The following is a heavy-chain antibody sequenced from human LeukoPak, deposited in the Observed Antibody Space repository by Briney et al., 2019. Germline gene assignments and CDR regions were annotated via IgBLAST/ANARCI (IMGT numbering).Heavy chain of an antibody. CDR1: GFTFSNYG. CDR3: AKGAGRYYDSSGYYIDF. CDR2: IRYDGSNN. V-gene: IGHV3-30*02. D-gene: IGHD3-22*01. Sequence: GGSLRLSCVASGFTFSNYGIHWVHQAPGKGLEWVAFIRYDGSNNYYADSVKGRFTISRDNSKNTLYLQMNSLRAEDTAVYYCAKGAGRYYDSSGYYIDFWGQGTLVTVSS. J-gene: IGHJ4*02.